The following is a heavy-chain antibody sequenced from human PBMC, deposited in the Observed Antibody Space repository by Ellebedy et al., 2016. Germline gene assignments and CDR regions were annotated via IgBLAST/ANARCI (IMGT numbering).Heavy chain of an antibody. J-gene: IGHJ4*02. CDR3: ARDRAAAAGSFDY. D-gene: IGHD6-13*01. Sequence: LSLXXAASGFTFSSNGMHWVRQAPGKGLEWVAVISYDGTKKYYADSVKGRFTISRDNSKNTLFLQMNSLRVEDTAVYYCARDRAAAAGSFDYWGQGILVIVSS. V-gene: IGHV3-30*03. CDR1: GFTFSSNG. CDR2: ISYDGTKK.